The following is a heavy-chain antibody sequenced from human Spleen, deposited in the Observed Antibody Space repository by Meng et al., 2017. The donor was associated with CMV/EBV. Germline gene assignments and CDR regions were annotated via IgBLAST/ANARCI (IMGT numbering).Heavy chain of an antibody. CDR2: ISSGGSTT. CDR3: AKDLRSGSYSRWFDP. Sequence: GESLKISCAASGFTFDSFAMTWVRQAPGKGLEWVSAISSGGSTTHYADSVKGRFTISRDNSKSTVYLQMNGLRAGDTAVYYCAKDLRSGSYSRWFDPWGQGTLVTVSS. CDR1: GFTFDSFA. J-gene: IGHJ5*02. D-gene: IGHD1-26*01. V-gene: IGHV3-23*03.